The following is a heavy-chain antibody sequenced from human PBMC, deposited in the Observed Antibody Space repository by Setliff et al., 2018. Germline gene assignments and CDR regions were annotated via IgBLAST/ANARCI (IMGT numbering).Heavy chain of an antibody. D-gene: IGHD1-26*01. Sequence: SETLSLTCIVSGGSISSSSYYWGWIRQPPGKGLEWIGSIDYSGSTYYNPSLKSRVTISIDTSKNQFSLKLSSVTAADTAVYYCARGGDSGSYFLANHDAFDIWGQGTMVTVSS. CDR3: ARGGDSGSYFLANHDAFDI. CDR1: GGSISSSSYY. V-gene: IGHV4-39*07. CDR2: IDYSGST. J-gene: IGHJ3*02.